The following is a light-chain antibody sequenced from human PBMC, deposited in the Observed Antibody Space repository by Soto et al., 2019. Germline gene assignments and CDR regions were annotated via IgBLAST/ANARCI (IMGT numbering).Light chain of an antibody. V-gene: IGLV2-14*01. CDR1: SSDVAGYNF. CDR3: YSYRGYYTRV. Sequence: QSVLTQPASVSASPGQSITIACTGTSSDVAGYNFVCWYQQHPGRAPKLLSYEVSRRPSGVSNRFSGSKSGDTASLTISGLQAEDEADYYCYSYRGYYTRVFGTGTKSPS. CDR2: EVS. J-gene: IGLJ1*01.